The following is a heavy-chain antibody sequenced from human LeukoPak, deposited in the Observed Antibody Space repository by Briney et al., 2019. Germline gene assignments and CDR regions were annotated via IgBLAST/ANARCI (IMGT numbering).Heavy chain of an antibody. CDR2: IYTSGTTT. V-gene: IGHV4-61*09. J-gene: IGHJ6*03. CDR1: DDPINSGVYY. D-gene: IGHD1-26*01. Sequence: PSETLSPTCTVSDDPINSGVYYWNWIRQPPGKGLEWIGHIYTSGTTTNSNPSLKSRIAISLDTSNNHFSLKLSSVTAADTAVYYCARAKKRSGRSRNFYLDVWGKGTTVTVSS. CDR3: ARAKKRSGRSRNFYLDV.